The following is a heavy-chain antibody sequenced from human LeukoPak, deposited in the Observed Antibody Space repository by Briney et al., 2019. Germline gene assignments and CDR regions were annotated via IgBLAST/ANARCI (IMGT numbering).Heavy chain of an antibody. J-gene: IGHJ3*02. CDR2: IYSGGST. D-gene: IGHD6-19*01. CDR3: AREEWGSGGWGGAFDI. CDR1: GFTVSSNY. Sequence: GGSLRLSCAASGFTVSSNYMSWVRQAPGKGLEWVSVIYSGGSTYYADSVKGRFTISRDNSKNTLYLQMNSLRAEDTAVYYCAREEWGSGGWGGAFDIWGQGTMVTVSS. V-gene: IGHV3-66*01.